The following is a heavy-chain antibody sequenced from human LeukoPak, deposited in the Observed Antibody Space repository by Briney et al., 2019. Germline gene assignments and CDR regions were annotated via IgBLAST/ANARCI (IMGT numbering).Heavy chain of an antibody. V-gene: IGHV3-21*01. CDR2: ISSSSSYI. CDR1: GFTFSSYS. D-gene: IGHD3-3*01. CDR3: ARGNYDFWSGYYTDYYYYYYMDV. Sequence: GGSLRLSCAASGFTFSSYSMNWVRQAPGKGLEWVSSISSSSSYIYYADSVKGRFTISRDNAKNSLYLQMNSLRAEDTAVYYCARGNYDFWSGYYTDYYYYYYMDVWGKGTTVTVSS. J-gene: IGHJ6*03.